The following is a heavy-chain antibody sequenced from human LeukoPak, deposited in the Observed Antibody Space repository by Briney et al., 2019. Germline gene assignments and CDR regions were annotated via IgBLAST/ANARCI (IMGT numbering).Heavy chain of an antibody. Sequence: SETLSLTCTVSGGSISSGSYYWSWIRQPAGKGLEWIGRIYTSGSTNYNPSPKSRVTIPVDTSKNQFSLKLSSVTAADTAVYYCARALGYCSGGSCLPGGYYYYMDVWGKGTTVTISS. V-gene: IGHV4-61*02. J-gene: IGHJ6*03. CDR2: IYTSGST. D-gene: IGHD2-15*01. CDR1: GGSISSGSYY. CDR3: ARALGYCSGGSCLPGGYYYYMDV.